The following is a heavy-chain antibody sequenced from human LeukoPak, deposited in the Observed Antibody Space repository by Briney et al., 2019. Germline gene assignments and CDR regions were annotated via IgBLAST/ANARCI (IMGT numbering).Heavy chain of an antibody. CDR3: TTAPRGYCSGGSCSYAFDI. J-gene: IGHJ3*02. CDR1: TFTFSNAW. CDR2: IKSKSDGGTT. Sequence: GGSPRLSCAASTFTFSNAWMSWVRQAPGKGLEWDGRIKSKSDGGTTDYAAPVKGRFTISRDDSKNTLYLQMNSLKTEDTAVYYCTTAPRGYCSGGSCSYAFDIWGQGTMVTVSS. D-gene: IGHD2-15*01. V-gene: IGHV3-15*01.